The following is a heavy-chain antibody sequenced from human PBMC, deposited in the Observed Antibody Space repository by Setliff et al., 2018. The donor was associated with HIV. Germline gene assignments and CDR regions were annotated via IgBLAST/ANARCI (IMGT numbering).Heavy chain of an antibody. Sequence: ASVKVSCKASGYTFTSYGISWVRQAPGQGLEWMGWISAYNGNTNYAQKLQGRVTMTTDTSTSTAYMELSSLRSEDTAVYYCARGGSGHYYYYYGMDVWGQGTTVTVSS. CDR3: ARGGSGHYYYYYGMDV. D-gene: IGHD2-15*01. CDR1: GYTFTSYG. J-gene: IGHJ6*02. CDR2: ISAYNGNT. V-gene: IGHV1-18*01.